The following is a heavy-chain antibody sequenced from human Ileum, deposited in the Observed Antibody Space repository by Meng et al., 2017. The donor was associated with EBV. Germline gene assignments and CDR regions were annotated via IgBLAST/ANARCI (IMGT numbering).Heavy chain of an antibody. D-gene: IGHD3-16*01. V-gene: IGHV1-8*02. J-gene: IGHJ5*02. CDR1: GYTFINHD. Sequence: QGQRVQSGAEVKKPGASVKVSCKASGYTFINHDIDWFRQAPGQGLEWMGWMNSNSGNTGYGQKFQDRVTMTRNTSISTAYMELSSLTSEDTALYYCARGSGAGGRDWFDPWGQGTLVTVSS. CDR2: MNSNSGNT. CDR3: ARGSGAGGRDWFDP.